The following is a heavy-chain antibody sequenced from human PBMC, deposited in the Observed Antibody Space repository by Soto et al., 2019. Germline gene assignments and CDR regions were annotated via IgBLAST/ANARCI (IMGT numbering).Heavy chain of an antibody. CDR1: GFTFDDYG. Sequence: PGGSLRLSCAASGFTFDDYGMSWVRQAPGKGLEWVSGINWNGGSTGYADSVKGRFTISRDNAKNSLYLQMNSLRAEDTALYYCARIDSGGSCCDYYYYGKDVWGQGTTVTVSS. D-gene: IGHD2-15*01. CDR3: ARIDSGGSCCDYYYYGKDV. J-gene: IGHJ6*02. CDR2: INWNGGST. V-gene: IGHV3-20*04.